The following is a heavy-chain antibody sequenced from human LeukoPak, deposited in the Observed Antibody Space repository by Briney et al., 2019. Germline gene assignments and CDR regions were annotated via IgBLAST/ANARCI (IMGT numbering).Heavy chain of an antibody. CDR1: GFIFSSHG. CDR2: ISGSGGST. Sequence: GGSLRLSCAASGFIFSSHGMNWVRQAPGKGLEWVSAISGSGGSTYYADSVKGRFTISRDNSKNTLHLQMNSLRAEDTAVYYCAKAPQTGTVLYYYYMDVWGKGTTVTVSS. CDR3: AKAPQTGTVLYYYYMDV. V-gene: IGHV3-23*01. D-gene: IGHD1-1*01. J-gene: IGHJ6*03.